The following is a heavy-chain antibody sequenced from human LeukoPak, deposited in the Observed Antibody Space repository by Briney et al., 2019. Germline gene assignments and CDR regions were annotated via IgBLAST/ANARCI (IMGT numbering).Heavy chain of an antibody. CDR3: ARQGYADFSPRPFDY. J-gene: IGHJ4*02. V-gene: IGHV4-38-2*02. CDR1: GYSMSSGYY. CDR2: MYHTGST. D-gene: IGHD4-17*01. Sequence: SETLSLTCTVSGYSMSSGYYWGWIRQPPERGLEWIGSMYHTGSTYYNPSLKSRVTISVDTSKNQFSLKLRSVTAADTAVFYCARQGYADFSPRPFDYWGQGTLVTVSS.